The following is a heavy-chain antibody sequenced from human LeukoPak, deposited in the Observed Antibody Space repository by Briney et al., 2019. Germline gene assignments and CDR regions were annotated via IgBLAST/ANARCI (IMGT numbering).Heavy chain of an antibody. D-gene: IGHD4-11*01. Sequence: SETLSLTCAGCAGACSGYYWSWIRQPPGKGLEWMGEIYHSGSTNSNPPPKSPVTISLDRSKSQFSLKLNSVTAADTAVYYCARGDYNFACWGQGTLVTASS. V-gene: IGHV4-34*01. J-gene: IGHJ4*02. CDR2: IYHSGST. CDR3: ARGDYNFAC. CDR1: AGACSGYY.